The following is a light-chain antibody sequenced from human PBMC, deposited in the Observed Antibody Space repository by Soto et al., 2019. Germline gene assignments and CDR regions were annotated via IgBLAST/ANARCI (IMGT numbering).Light chain of an antibody. J-gene: IGLJ1*01. CDR1: SSDVGGYNY. V-gene: IGLV2-14*01. CDR3: CSYTTSNTRQIV. Sequence: LAQPASVSGSPGQSITISCTGTSSDVGGYNYVSWYQQQPGKAPKFMIYDVTNRPSGVSNRFSGSKSGNTASLTISGLQAEDEADYYCCSYTTSNTRQIVFGTGTKVT. CDR2: DVT.